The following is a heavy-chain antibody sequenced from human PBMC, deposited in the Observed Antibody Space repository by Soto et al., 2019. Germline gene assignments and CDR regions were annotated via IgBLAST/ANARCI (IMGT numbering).Heavy chain of an antibody. V-gene: IGHV4-34*01. J-gene: IGHJ5*02. D-gene: IGHD3-10*01. CDR1: GGSFSGYY. CDR3: VRDVVFASGHSNWFDP. CDR2: INHSGIT. Sequence: QVQLQQWGAGLLKPSETLSLTCVVNGGSFSGYYWSWIRLPPGKGLEWIGEINHSGITDSNPSLKSRVTISVDASKNQFSLKLTSVTAADTAMYYCVRDVVFASGHSNWFDPWGQGTLVTVSS.